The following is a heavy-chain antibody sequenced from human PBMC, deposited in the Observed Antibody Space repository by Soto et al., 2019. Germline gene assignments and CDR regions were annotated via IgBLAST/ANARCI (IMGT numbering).Heavy chain of an antibody. Sequence: GGSLRLSCAASGFTFSSYGMHWVRQAPGKGLEWVAVISYDGSNKYYADSVKGRFTISRDNSKNTLYLQMNSLRAEDTAVYYCAKGLDYYDSSGPFGFDPWGQGTLVTVSS. V-gene: IGHV3-30*18. CDR2: ISYDGSNK. CDR1: GFTFSSYG. D-gene: IGHD3-22*01. CDR3: AKGLDYYDSSGPFGFDP. J-gene: IGHJ5*02.